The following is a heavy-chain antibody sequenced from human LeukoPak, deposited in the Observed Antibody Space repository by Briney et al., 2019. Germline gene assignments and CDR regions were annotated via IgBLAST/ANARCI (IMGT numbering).Heavy chain of an antibody. Sequence: ASVKVSCKASGYTFTGYYMHWVRQTPGQGLEWMGWINPNSGGTNYAQKFQGRVTMTRDTSISTAYMELSRLRSDDTAVYYCARVRIGDCSSTSCPNWFDPWGQGTLVTVSS. D-gene: IGHD2-2*01. V-gene: IGHV1-2*02. CDR2: INPNSGGT. J-gene: IGHJ5*02. CDR1: GYTFTGYY. CDR3: ARVRIGDCSSTSCPNWFDP.